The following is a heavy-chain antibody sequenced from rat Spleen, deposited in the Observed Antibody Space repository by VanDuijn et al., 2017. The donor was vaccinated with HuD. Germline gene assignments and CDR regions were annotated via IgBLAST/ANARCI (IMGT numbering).Heavy chain of an antibody. CDR1: GFIFSDYA. J-gene: IGHJ2*01. D-gene: IGHD1-4*01. CDR2: IIVDGTST. V-gene: IGHV5-17*01. CDR3: ARHPGFDY. Sequence: EVQLVESGGGLVQPGGSLKFSCAASGFIFSDYAMAWVRQTPKKGLGWVATIIVDGTSTYHRDSVKGRFTISRDNAKSTLYLQMESLRSEDTATYYCARHPGFDYWGQGVMVTVSS.